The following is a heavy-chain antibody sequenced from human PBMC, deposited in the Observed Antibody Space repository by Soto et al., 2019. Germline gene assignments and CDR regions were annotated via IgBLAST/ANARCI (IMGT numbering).Heavy chain of an antibody. CDR2: ISYSGYT. J-gene: IGHJ4*02. CDR1: GGSFRDHY. V-gene: IGHV4-59*11. D-gene: IGHD4-4*01. CDR3: ARTTEKDGKEGLDY. Sequence: SETLSLTCSVSGGSFRDHYWTWIRQPPGKGLEWIGYISYSGYTNYKPSLKSRLTMPVDMAKNQFSLKLNSLTAADTAVYYCARTTEKDGKEGLDYWGQGTLVTVS.